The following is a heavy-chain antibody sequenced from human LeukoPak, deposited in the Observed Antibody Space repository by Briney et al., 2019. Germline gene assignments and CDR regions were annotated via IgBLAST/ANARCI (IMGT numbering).Heavy chain of an antibody. CDR3: ARDRWFGDNDAFDI. D-gene: IGHD3-10*01. CDR1: GFSVSSNY. CDR2: IYSGGTT. V-gene: IGHV3-53*01. Sequence: GGSLRLSCEASGFSVSSNYMSWVRQAPGKGLEWVSAIYSGGTTYYADSVKGRFTISRDNSKNALYLQMNSLRAEDTAVYYCARDRWFGDNDAFDIWGQGTMVTVSS. J-gene: IGHJ3*02.